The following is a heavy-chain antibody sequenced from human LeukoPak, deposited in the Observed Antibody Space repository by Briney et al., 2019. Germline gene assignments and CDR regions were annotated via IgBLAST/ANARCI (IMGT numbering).Heavy chain of an antibody. CDR3: ARGDSSGWSY. Sequence: SETLSLTCAVYGGSFSGYYWSWIRQPPGKGLEWIGEINHSGSTNHNPSLKSRVTISVDTSKNQFSLKLSSVTAADTAVYYCARGDSSGWSYWGQGTLVTVSS. CDR1: GGSFSGYY. J-gene: IGHJ4*02. V-gene: IGHV4-34*01. CDR2: INHSGST. D-gene: IGHD6-19*01.